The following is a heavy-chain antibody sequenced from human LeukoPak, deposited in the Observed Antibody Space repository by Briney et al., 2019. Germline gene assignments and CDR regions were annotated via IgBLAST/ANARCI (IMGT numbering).Heavy chain of an antibody. D-gene: IGHD6-6*01. CDR1: GGTFSSYA. V-gene: IGHV1-69*06. Sequence: ASVKLSCTASGGTFSSYAISWVRQAPGQGLEWMGGIIPIFGTANYAQKFQGRVTITADKSTSTAYMELSSLRSEDTAVYYCAAYSSSPGDYYYYYMDVWGKGTPVTVSS. CDR3: AAYSSSPGDYYYYYMDV. J-gene: IGHJ6*03. CDR2: IIPIFGTA.